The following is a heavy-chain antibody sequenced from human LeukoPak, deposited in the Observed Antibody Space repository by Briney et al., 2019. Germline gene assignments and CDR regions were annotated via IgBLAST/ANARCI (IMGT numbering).Heavy chain of an antibody. CDR1: GDSINSYQ. CDR2: VFHSGGA. J-gene: IGHJ5*02. Sequence: KPSETLSLTCTVSGDSINSYQWSWIRQPPGKGLEWIGYVFHSGGARYNPSLESRITISVDTSKNQFSLKMRFVTAADTAVYYCATDIAAAGNHWGQGTLVTVSS. D-gene: IGHD6-13*01. CDR3: ATDIAAAGNH. V-gene: IGHV4-59*12.